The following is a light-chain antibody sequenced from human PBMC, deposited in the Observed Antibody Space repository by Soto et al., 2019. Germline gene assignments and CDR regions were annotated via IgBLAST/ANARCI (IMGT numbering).Light chain of an antibody. J-gene: IGLJ7*01. V-gene: IGLV8-61*01. CDR3: MLYMGNGISV. Sequence: VVTQEPSFSVSPGRTVTLTCGLSSGSVSTSYYPSWYQQTPGQAPRTLIYNTNTRSSGVPDRFSGSILGNKAALTITGAQADDESDYYCMLYMGNGISVFGGGTQLTVL. CDR2: NTN. CDR1: SGSVSTSYY.